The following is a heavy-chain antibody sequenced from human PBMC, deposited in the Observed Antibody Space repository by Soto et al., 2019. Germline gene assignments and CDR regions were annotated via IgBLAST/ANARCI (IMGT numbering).Heavy chain of an antibody. V-gene: IGHV1-8*01. CDR1: GYTFTSYD. J-gene: IGHJ4*02. D-gene: IGHD3-9*01. CDR3: ARGRRVDGDFDGNSRWY. CDR2: MNPNSGNT. Sequence: QGQLVQSGAEVKKPGASVKVSCKASGYTFTSYDINWVRQATGQGLEWMGWMNPNSGNTGYAQKVQGSVTMTCDISKRPAYMELSSLRSEDTAVYYCARGRRVDGDFDGNSRWYWGQGTLVTVSS.